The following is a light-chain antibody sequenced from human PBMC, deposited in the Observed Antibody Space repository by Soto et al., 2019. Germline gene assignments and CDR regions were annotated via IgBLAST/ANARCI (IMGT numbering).Light chain of an antibody. CDR2: SNH. CDR3: AAWDDSPSGVV. CDR1: SSNIGRNS. Sequence: QSVLTQPPSASGTPGQRVTISCSGSSSNIGRNSVYWYQQVPGTAPKLLIYSNHQRPSGVPDRCSGSKSGTSASLAISGLRSEDEANYYCAAWDDSPSGVVFGGGTKLTVL. J-gene: IGLJ2*01. V-gene: IGLV1-47*02.